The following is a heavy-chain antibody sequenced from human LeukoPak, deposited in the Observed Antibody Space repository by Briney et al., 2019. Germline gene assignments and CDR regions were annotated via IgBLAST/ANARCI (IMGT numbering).Heavy chain of an antibody. CDR1: GGSISSYY. Sequence: SETLSPTCTDSGGSISSYYWSWIRQPPGKGLEWIGYIYYSGSTNYNPSLKSRVTISVDTSKNQFSLKLSSVTAADTAVYYCAREDSSGCLDYWGQGTLVTVSS. V-gene: IGHV4-59*01. CDR3: AREDSSGCLDY. CDR2: IYYSGST. D-gene: IGHD6-19*01. J-gene: IGHJ4*02.